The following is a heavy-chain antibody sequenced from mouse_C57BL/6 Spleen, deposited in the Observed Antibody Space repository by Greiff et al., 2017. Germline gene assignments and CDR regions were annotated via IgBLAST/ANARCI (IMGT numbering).Heavy chain of an antibody. Sequence: QVQLQQPGAELVKPGASVKMSCKASGYTFTSYWITWVKQRPGQGLEWIGDIYPGSGSTNYNEKFKSKATLTVDTSSSTAYMQLSSLTSEDSAVYYCARYYYSNYEGYAMDYWGQGTSVTVSS. CDR2: IYPGSGST. CDR3: ARYYYSNYEGYAMDY. CDR1: GYTFTSYW. V-gene: IGHV1-55*01. J-gene: IGHJ4*01. D-gene: IGHD2-5*01.